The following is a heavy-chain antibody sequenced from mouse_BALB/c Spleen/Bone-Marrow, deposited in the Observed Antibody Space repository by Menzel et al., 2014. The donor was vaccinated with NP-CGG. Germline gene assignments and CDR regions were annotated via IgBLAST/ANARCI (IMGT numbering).Heavy chain of an antibody. Sequence: QVQLQQSGAELVRPGTSVKVSCKASGYAFTTYLIEWVKRRPGQGLEWIGVINPGSGDTHYNEKFKDKATLTADKSSSTAYMQLSSPISDDSAVYFCARNANWLFTYWGQGTLVTVSA. J-gene: IGHJ3*01. CDR3: ARNANWLFTY. D-gene: IGHD4-1*01. V-gene: IGHV1-54*01. CDR1: GYAFTTYL. CDR2: INPGSGDT.